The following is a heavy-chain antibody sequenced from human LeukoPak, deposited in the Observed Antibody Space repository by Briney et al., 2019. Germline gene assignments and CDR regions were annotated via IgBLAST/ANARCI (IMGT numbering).Heavy chain of an antibody. J-gene: IGHJ4*02. D-gene: IGHD3-10*01. V-gene: IGHV4-4*02. CDR1: GGSISTNTW. Sequence: SGTLSLTCAVSGGSISTNTWWSWVRQPPGKGLEWIGSISHTGTTYYKPSLKSQVTISVDASKSQFSLRLNSVTAADTAVYFCARELWGVADYWGQGTLVTVSS. CDR2: ISHTGTT. CDR3: ARELWGVADY.